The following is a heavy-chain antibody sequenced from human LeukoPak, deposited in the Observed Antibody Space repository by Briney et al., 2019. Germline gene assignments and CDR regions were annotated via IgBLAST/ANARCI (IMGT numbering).Heavy chain of an antibody. Sequence: GGSLRLSCVASGFTFSSYWMHWVRQDPRKGLEWVSAISGSGGSTYYADSVKGRFTISRDNSKNTLYLQMNSLRAEDTAVYYCAKDPDSSGWYLDWFDPWGQGTLVTVSS. J-gene: IGHJ5*02. CDR1: GFTFSSYW. D-gene: IGHD6-19*01. CDR3: AKDPDSSGWYLDWFDP. CDR2: ISGSGGST. V-gene: IGHV3-23*01.